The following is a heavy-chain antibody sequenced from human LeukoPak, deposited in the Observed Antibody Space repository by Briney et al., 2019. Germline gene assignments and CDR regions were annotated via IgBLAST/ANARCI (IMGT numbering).Heavy chain of an antibody. J-gene: IGHJ4*02. V-gene: IGHV4-59*01. Sequence: SETLSLTCTVSGGSIGSYYWSWIRQPPGKGLEWIGYIYYSASTNYNPSLKSRVTISVDTSKNQFSLKLSSVTAADTAVYYCARSNYYDSSGYYYWGQGTLVTVSS. D-gene: IGHD3-22*01. CDR1: GGSIGSYY. CDR2: IYYSAST. CDR3: ARSNYYDSSGYYY.